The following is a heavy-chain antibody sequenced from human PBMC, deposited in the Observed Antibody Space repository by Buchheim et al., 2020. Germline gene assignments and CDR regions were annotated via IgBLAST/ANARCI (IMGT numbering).Heavy chain of an antibody. CDR1: GGSISSSNW. CDR3: ARDLGFSSSSGNEYYYYGMDV. V-gene: IGHV4-4*02. CDR2: IYHSGST. D-gene: IGHD6-6*01. Sequence: QVQLQESGPGLVKPSGTLSLTCAVSGGSISSSNWWSWVRQPPGKGLEWIGEIYHSGSTNYNPSLKSRVTIPVDKSKNQFSLKLSSVTAADTAVYYCARDLGFSSSSGNEYYYYGMDVWGQGTT. J-gene: IGHJ6*02.